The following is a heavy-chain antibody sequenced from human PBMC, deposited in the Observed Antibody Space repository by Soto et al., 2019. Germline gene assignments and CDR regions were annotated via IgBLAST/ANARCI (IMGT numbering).Heavy chain of an antibody. CDR1: RGSINSHY. CDR2: ISYSGST. V-gene: IGHV4-59*11. J-gene: IGHJ3*02. D-gene: IGHD6-19*01. Sequence: TSETLSLTCTVSRGSINSHYWSWIRQPPGKGLEYIAYISYSGSTNYNPSLKSRLTISVDTSKNQFSLKLSSVTAADTAVYYCARQQWLVLNAFDIWGQGTMVTVS. CDR3: ARQQWLVLNAFDI.